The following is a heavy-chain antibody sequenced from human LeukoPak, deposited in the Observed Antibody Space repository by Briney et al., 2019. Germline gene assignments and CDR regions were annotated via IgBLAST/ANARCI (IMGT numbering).Heavy chain of an antibody. J-gene: IGHJ4*02. D-gene: IGHD1-26*01. CDR1: GGSFTGYY. CDR2: ISHSGIT. V-gene: IGHV4-34*01. CDR3: ARHDGRVGAGDY. Sequence: SETLSLTCALYGGSFTGYYGSWIRQPPGKGLEWIGEISHSGITQYNRSLKSRVTISVDTSKNQFSLKLTSVTAADTALYYCARHDGRVGAGDYWGQGTLVTVSS.